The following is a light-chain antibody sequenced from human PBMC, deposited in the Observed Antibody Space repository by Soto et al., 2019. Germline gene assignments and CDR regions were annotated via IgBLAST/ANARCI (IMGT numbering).Light chain of an antibody. V-gene: IGLV2-14*01. CDR3: SSYTSSSTLSV. CDR1: SSDVGGYNY. CDR2: DVS. J-gene: IGLJ1*01. Sequence: QSALTQPASVSGSPGQSITISCTGTSSDVGGYNYVSWYQQHPGKAPKLMIYDVSNRPSGVSNRFSGSKSGNTASLTSSGLQAEDEADYYCSSYTSSSTLSVFGTGTTLTVL.